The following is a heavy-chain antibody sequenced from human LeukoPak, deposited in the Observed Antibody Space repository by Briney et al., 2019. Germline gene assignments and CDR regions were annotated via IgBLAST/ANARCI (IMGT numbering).Heavy chain of an antibody. CDR2: LYYSGST. J-gene: IGHJ4*02. V-gene: IGHV4-39*07. CDR1: GGSISSSTYY. CDR3: ARGRRRYCSGGSCYSSYYDSSGYPYYFDY. D-gene: IGHD2-15*01. Sequence: PSETLSLTCTVSGGSISSSTYYWGWIRQPPGKGLEWIGSLYYSGSTYYNPSLKSRVTISVDTSKNQFSLKLSSVTAADTAVYYCARGRRRYCSGGSCYSSYYDSSGYPYYFDYWGQGTLVTVSS.